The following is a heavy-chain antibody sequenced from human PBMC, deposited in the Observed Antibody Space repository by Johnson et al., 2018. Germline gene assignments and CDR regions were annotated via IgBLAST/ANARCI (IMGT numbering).Heavy chain of an antibody. CDR1: GFTFSSYS. D-gene: IGHD6-13*01. Sequence: EVQLVESGGGLVQPGGSXRLSCAASGFTFSSYSMNWVRQAPGKGLEWVSYITIRSSTLYYADSGRGRVTISRDNAKNSLYLQMNSLRAGDKAVYYCAGLIRGAAGIAFDIWGQGTMVTVSS. V-gene: IGHV3-48*01. CDR2: ITIRSSTL. J-gene: IGHJ3*02. CDR3: AGLIRGAAGIAFDI.